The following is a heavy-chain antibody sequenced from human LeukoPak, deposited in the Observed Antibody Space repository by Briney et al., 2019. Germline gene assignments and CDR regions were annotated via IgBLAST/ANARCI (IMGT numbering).Heavy chain of an antibody. CDR1: GFTVSSNY. Sequence: GGSLRLSCAASGFTVSSNYMSWVRQAPGKGLEWVSVIYSGGSTYCADSVKGRFTISRDNSKNTLYLQMNSLRAEDTAVYYCARDLLTPHRIDIWGQGTMATVSS. J-gene: IGHJ3*02. V-gene: IGHV3-53*01. CDR3: ARDLLTPHRIDI. CDR2: IYSGGST.